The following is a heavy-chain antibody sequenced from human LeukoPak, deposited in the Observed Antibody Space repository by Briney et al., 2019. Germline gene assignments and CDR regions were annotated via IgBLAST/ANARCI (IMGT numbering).Heavy chain of an antibody. CDR1: GFTFSSYA. Sequence: QPGRSLRLSCAASGFTFSSYAMHWVRQAPGKGLEWVAVISYDGSNKYYAGSVKGRFTISRDNSKNTLYLQMNSLRAEDTAVYYCARDWQQLANYCYYGMDVWGQGTTVTVSS. J-gene: IGHJ6*02. D-gene: IGHD6-13*01. CDR2: ISYDGSNK. CDR3: ARDWQQLANYCYYGMDV. V-gene: IGHV3-30*04.